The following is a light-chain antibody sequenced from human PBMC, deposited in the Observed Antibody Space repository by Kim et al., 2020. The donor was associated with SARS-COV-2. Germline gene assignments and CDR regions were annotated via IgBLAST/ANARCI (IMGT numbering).Light chain of an antibody. CDR1: QSLVYSDGNTY. J-gene: IGKJ2*01. CDR3: QQYNDWPPGDT. Sequence: DVVMTQSPLSLPVTLGQPASISCRSSQSLVYSDGNTYLNWFQQRPGQSPRRLIYMVSNRDSGVPDRFSGSGSGTEFTLTISSLQSEDFAIYYCQQYNDWPPGDTFGQGTKLEI. CDR2: MVS. V-gene: IGKV2-30*01.